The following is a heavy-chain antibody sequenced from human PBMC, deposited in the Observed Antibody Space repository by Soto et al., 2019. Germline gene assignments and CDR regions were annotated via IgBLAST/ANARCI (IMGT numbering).Heavy chain of an antibody. CDR2: INHSGST. Sequence: SETLSLTCAVYGGSFSGDYWSWTRQPPGKGLGWIGEINHSGSTNYNPSLKSRVTISVDTSKNQFSLKLSSVTAADTAVYYCARARGSAWAAAGKRYFDCWGQGTLVTVSS. CDR1: GGSFSGDY. J-gene: IGHJ4*02. D-gene: IGHD6-13*01. CDR3: ARARGSAWAAAGKRYFDC. V-gene: IGHV4-34*01.